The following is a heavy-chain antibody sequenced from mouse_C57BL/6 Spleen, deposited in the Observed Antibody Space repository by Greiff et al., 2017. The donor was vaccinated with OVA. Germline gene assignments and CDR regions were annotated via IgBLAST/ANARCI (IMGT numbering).Heavy chain of an antibody. CDR3: ARERGVITTVVAHFDY. CDR1: GYTFTSYW. CDR2: IYPGSGST. V-gene: IGHV1-55*01. Sequence: VQLQQSGAELVKPGASVKMSCKASGYTFTSYWITWVKQRPGQGLEWIGDIYPGSGSTNYNEKFKSKATLTVDTSSSTAYMQLSSLTSEDSAVYYCARERGVITTVVAHFDYWGQGTTLTVSS. J-gene: IGHJ2*01. D-gene: IGHD1-1*01.